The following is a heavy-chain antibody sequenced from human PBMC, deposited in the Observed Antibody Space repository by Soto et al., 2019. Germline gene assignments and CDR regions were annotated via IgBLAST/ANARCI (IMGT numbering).Heavy chain of an antibody. Sequence: GGSLRLSCAASGFTFSSYTLSWVRQAPGKGLEWVSSISTSGDTTSYADSVKGQFTISRDNSKNTLFLQMNSLRAEDTAVYYCARDLYDSSGFNYGMDVWGQGTTVTVSS. J-gene: IGHJ6*02. CDR3: ARDLYDSSGFNYGMDV. D-gene: IGHD3-22*01. CDR1: GFTFSSYT. V-gene: IGHV3-23*01. CDR2: ISTSGDTT.